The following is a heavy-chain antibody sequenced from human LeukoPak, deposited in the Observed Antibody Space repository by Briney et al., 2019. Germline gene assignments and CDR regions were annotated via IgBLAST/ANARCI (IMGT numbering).Heavy chain of an antibody. CDR3: ARVRSITIFGVVRYYFDY. V-gene: IGHV4-34*01. J-gene: IGHJ4*02. CDR2: INHSGST. D-gene: IGHD3-3*01. CDR1: GGSFSGYY. Sequence: PETLSLTCAVYGGSFSGYYWSWIRQPPAKGQEWIGEINHSGSTNYNPSLKSRVTISVDTSKNQFSLKLSSVTAADTAVYYCARVRSITIFGVVRYYFDYWGQGTLVTVSS.